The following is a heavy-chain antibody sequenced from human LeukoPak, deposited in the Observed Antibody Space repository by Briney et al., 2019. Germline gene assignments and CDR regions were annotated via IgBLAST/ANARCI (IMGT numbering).Heavy chain of an antibody. J-gene: IGHJ4*03. CDR1: GFMFTRFT. CDR3: ARDCYGSDY. V-gene: IGHV3-21*01. Sequence: PGGSLRLSCAASGFMFTRFTMNWVRQAPGKGLEWVSSISTSSSSIYYADSVKGRFTVSRDNAKNSLYLQMNSLRAEDTAVYYCARDCYGSDYWGHGTLVTVSS. D-gene: IGHD3-10*01. CDR2: ISTSSSSI.